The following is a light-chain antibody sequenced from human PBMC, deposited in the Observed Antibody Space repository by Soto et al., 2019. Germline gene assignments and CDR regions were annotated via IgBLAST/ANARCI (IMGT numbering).Light chain of an antibody. J-gene: IGKJ2*01. CDR1: QSISKW. V-gene: IGKV1-5*03. CDR2: EAS. Sequence: DIQMTLSPSTLSSSVGDRFTITCRSNQSISKWLAWYQQKPGKAAKVLMNEASTLGSGVQSRFSGSASAKEFPLTITGLHPDDFATYYCQQYDSYPYTFGQGTKVDIK. CDR3: QQYDSYPYT.